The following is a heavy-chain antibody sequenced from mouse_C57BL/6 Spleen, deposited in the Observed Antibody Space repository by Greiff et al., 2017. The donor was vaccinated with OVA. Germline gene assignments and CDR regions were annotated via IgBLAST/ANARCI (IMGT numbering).Heavy chain of an antibody. D-gene: IGHD1-1*01. CDR1: GYTFTSYW. Sequence: QVQLQQSGAELVMPGASVKLSCKASGYTFTSYWMHWVKQRPGQGLEWIGEIDPSASYTNYNQKFKGKSTLTADKSSSTAYMQLSSLTSEDSAVYYCARGGSSSYHYYAMDDWGQGTSVTVSS. CDR3: ARGGSSSYHYYAMDD. J-gene: IGHJ4*01. V-gene: IGHV1-69*01. CDR2: IDPSASYT.